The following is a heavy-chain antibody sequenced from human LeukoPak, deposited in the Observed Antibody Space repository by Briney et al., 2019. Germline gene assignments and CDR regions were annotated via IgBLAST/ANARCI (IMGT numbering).Heavy chain of an antibody. CDR2: ITGDGATT. J-gene: IGHJ4*02. CDR3: AKGSAGHDY. D-gene: IGHD6-13*01. CDR1: GLTFSTYA. Sequence: GGSLRLSCAASGLTFSTYAMSWVRQAPGKGLEWVSAITGDGATTYYADSVKGRFTISRDNSKNTLYPQMNSLRAEDTAVYFCAKGSAGHDYWGQGTLVTVSS. V-gene: IGHV3-23*01.